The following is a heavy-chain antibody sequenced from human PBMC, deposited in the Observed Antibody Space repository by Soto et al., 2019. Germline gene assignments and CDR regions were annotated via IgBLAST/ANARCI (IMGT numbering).Heavy chain of an antibody. Sequence: EVQLLESGGDLVQPGGSLRLACAASGLTFSSYAMSWVRQAPGKGLEWVSTVANSGIRTYYADSVKGRFAISRDNSKNTVYLQMDSLRAEDTAIYYCAKALDQMRYFDWFPVWGQGTLVTVSS. V-gene: IGHV3-23*01. CDR2: VANSGIRT. CDR1: GLTFSSYA. J-gene: IGHJ4*02. D-gene: IGHD3-9*01. CDR3: AKALDQMRYFDWFPV.